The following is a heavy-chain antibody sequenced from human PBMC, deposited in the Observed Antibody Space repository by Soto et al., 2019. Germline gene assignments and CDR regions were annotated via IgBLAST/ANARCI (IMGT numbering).Heavy chain of an antibody. Sequence: ESGGGVVQPGTSLRVSCVGSGFTFRSYVIHWVRQAPGKGMEWVALTSYDGSDKYYGDSMRGRFTISRDNSRNTVDLQMDSLRLEDTALYYCARWGTTGGLDVWGQGTLVSVSS. V-gene: IGHV3-30*19. CDR3: ARWGTTGGLDV. CDR1: GFTFRSYV. CDR2: TSYDGSDK. J-gene: IGHJ1*01. D-gene: IGHD3-16*01.